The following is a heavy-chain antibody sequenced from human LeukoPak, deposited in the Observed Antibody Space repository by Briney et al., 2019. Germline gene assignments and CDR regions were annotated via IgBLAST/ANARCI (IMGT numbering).Heavy chain of an antibody. V-gene: IGHV3-30-3*01. CDR1: GFTFSTYA. D-gene: IGHD6-13*01. Sequence: GRSLRLSCAASGFTFSTYAIHWVRQAPGKELEWVALISYDGNNKYYADSVKGRFTISRDNSKNTLYLQMNSLRAEDTAVYYCARDWWALAAAAGRNYFDYWGQGTLVTVSS. J-gene: IGHJ4*02. CDR3: ARDWWALAAAAGRNYFDY. CDR2: ISYDGNNK.